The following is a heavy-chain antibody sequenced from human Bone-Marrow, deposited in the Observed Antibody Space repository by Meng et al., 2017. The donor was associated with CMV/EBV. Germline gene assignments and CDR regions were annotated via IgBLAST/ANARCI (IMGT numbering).Heavy chain of an antibody. CDR3: ARARRDGYKYWYFDL. CDR2: INHSGST. J-gene: IGHJ2*01. Sequence: VYSLSFRGFYWSWIRQPPGTGLGWIGEINHSGSTKYSSSLKSRVTISVDTSKNQFSLKLSSVTAADTAVYYCARARRDGYKYWYFDLWGRGTLVTVSS. D-gene: IGHD5-24*01. V-gene: IGHV4-34*01. CDR1: SLSFRGFY.